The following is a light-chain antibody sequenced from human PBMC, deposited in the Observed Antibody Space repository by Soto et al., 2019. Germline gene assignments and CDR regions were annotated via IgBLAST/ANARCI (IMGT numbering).Light chain of an antibody. V-gene: IGKV1-6*01. CDR1: QGIRND. J-gene: IGKJ4*01. Sequence: LSSQGIRNDLGWYQQKPGKAPKLLIYAASSLQSGVPSRFSGSGSGTDFTLTISSLQPGDFATYYCLQDYNYPLTFGGGTKVDIK. CDR2: AAS. CDR3: LQDYNYPLT.